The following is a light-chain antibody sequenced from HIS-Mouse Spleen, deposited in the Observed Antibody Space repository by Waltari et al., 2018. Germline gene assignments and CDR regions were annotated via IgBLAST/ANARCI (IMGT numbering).Light chain of an antibody. CDR3: CSYAGSSTLV. J-gene: IGLJ2*01. CDR2: EGS. V-gene: IGLV2-23*01. CDR1: NSAVGSYNL. Sequence: QSALTQPASVSGSPGQSITISCTGTNSAVGSYNLVPWYQQHPGKAPKLMIYEGSKRPSGVSNRFSGSKSGNTASLTISGLQAEDEADYYCCSYAGSSTLVFGGGTKLTVL.